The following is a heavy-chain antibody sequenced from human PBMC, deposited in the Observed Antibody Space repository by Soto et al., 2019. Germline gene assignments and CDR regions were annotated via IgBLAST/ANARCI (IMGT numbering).Heavy chain of an antibody. CDR1: GYTFIAYF. D-gene: IGHD6-13*01. CDR2: INPNSGDT. CDR3: AKIAAVGDFDF. V-gene: IGHV1-2*02. Sequence: ASVKVSCKASGYTFIAYFIHWVRQAPGQGLEWMGWINPNSGDTSYAQKFQGRVTMARDTSIRTAYMELSRLRSDDTAVFYCAKIAAVGDFDFWGQGTQVTVSS. J-gene: IGHJ5*01.